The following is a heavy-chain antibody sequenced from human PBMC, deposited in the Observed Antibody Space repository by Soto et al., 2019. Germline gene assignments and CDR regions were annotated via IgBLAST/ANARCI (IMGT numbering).Heavy chain of an antibody. V-gene: IGHV3-21*06. CDR1: GFTFGTYT. CDR3: ARDSGAAKSYFNY. J-gene: IGHJ4*02. Sequence: NPGGSLRLSCAASGFTFGTYTMNWVRQAPGKGLEWVSSINSDSDYIYYADSVRGRFTISRDNAQSSLYLQMNSLRADDTAVYFCARDSGAAKSYFNYWGQGVLVTVSS. D-gene: IGHD2-15*01. CDR2: INSDSDYI.